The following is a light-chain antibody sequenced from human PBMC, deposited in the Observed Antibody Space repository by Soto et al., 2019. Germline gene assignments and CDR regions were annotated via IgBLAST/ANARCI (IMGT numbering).Light chain of an antibody. V-gene: IGLV1-40*01. CDR1: SSNIGAGYA. Sequence: QSALTQPPSVSGAPGQRVTISCTGSSSNIGAGYAVHWYQQLPGTAPKLLIYGNTNRPSGVPDRFSGSKSGTSASPAITGLQAEDEADYYCQSYDNSLSAFYVFGAGTKVTVL. J-gene: IGLJ1*01. CDR3: QSYDNSLSAFYV. CDR2: GNT.